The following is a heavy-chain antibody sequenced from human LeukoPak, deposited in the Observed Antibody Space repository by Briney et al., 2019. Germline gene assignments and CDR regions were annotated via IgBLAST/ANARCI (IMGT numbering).Heavy chain of an antibody. Sequence: PSETLSLTCAVYGGSFSGYYWSWIRQPPGKGLEWIGEINHSGSTNYNPSLKSRVTISVDTSKNQFSLKLSSVTAADTAVYYCARGLIDRGPVYYFDYWGQGTLVTVSS. J-gene: IGHJ4*02. V-gene: IGHV4-34*01. CDR3: ARGLIDRGPVYYFDY. CDR2: INHSGST. CDR1: GGSFSGYY. D-gene: IGHD3-22*01.